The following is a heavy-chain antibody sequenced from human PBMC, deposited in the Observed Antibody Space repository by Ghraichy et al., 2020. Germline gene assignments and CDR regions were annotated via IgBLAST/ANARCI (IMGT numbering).Heavy chain of an antibody. CDR2: IYYSGST. V-gene: IGHV4-39*01. CDR1: GGSISSSSYY. D-gene: IGHD3-3*01. Sequence: SQTLSLTCTVSGGSISSSSYYWGWIRQPPGKGLEWIGSIYYSGSTYYNPSLKSRVTISVDTSKNRFSLKLSSVTAADTAVYYCASRYYDFWSGYYILWGQGTLVTVSS. CDR3: ASRYYDFWSGYYIL. J-gene: IGHJ4*02.